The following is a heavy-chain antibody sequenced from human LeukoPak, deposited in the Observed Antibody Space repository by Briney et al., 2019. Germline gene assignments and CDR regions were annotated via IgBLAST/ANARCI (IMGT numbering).Heavy chain of an antibody. Sequence: GGSLRLSCAASGFTFGNYAMHWIRHAPGKGLEWVSFISGDGGSTYYADSVKGRFTISRDNSKNSLCLQMNSLRTDDSAFYYCVRDSRPPFWGQGTLVTVSS. J-gene: IGHJ4*02. V-gene: IGHV3-43*02. CDR3: VRDSRPPF. CDR2: ISGDGGST. D-gene: IGHD6-6*01. CDR1: GFTFGNYA.